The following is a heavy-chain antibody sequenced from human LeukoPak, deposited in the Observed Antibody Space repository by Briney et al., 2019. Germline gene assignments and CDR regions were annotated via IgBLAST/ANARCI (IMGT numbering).Heavy chain of an antibody. V-gene: IGHV3-23*01. CDR2: ISGSGGST. Sequence: GGSLRLSCAASGFTFSSYAMSWVRQAPGKGLEWVSAISGSGGSTYYADSVKGRFTISRDNSKNTLYLQMNSLRAEDTAVYYCAKAPIIERYFEDNDYWGQGTLVTVSS. CDR1: GFTFSSYA. CDR3: AKAPIIERYFEDNDY. J-gene: IGHJ4*02. D-gene: IGHD3-9*01.